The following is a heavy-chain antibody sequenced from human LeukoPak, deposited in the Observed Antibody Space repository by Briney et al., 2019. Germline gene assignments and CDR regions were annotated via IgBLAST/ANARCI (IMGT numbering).Heavy chain of an antibody. Sequence: ASVKVSCKASGYTFTSYDISWVRQATGQGLEWMGWMNPNSGNTGYAQKFQGRVTMTRNTSISTAYMELSSLRSEDTAVYYCARGRAVYNWFDPWGQGTLVTVSS. CDR2: MNPNSGNT. CDR3: ARGRAVYNWFDP. J-gene: IGHJ5*02. V-gene: IGHV1-8*01. D-gene: IGHD6-19*01. CDR1: GYTFTSYD.